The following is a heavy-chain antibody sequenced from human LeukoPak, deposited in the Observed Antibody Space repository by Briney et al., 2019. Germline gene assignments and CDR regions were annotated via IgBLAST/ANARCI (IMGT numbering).Heavy chain of an antibody. CDR2: IRSKANSYVT. Sequence: GGSLTLFCAPSGXTLSGSAMHGAPQASGKGLEWVGRIRSKANSYVTAYAASVKHHFTIYRDDSKNPAYLQMDSLKTEDTAVYYCTRLDYGDYYGMDVWGQGTTVTVSS. D-gene: IGHD4-17*01. CDR1: GXTLSGSA. CDR3: TRLDYGDYYGMDV. V-gene: IGHV3-73*01. J-gene: IGHJ6*01.